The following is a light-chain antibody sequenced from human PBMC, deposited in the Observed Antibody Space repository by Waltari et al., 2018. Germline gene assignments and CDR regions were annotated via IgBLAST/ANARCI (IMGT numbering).Light chain of an antibody. Sequence: EIVLTQSPATLSLSPGERATLSCRASQSVSSYLAWYQQKPGQPPRLLIFSASNRAAGIPARFSGSGSGTDFTLTISSLAPEDFAVYYCQQRSDWPRTFGQGTKVEIK. V-gene: IGKV3-11*01. CDR1: QSVSSY. J-gene: IGKJ1*01. CDR2: SAS. CDR3: QQRSDWPRT.